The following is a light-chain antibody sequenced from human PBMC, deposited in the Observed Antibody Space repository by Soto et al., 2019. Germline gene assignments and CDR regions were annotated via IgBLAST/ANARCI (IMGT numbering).Light chain of an antibody. J-gene: IGKJ4*01. V-gene: IGKV3-15*01. CDR2: HAA. CDR3: QQYNEWPLT. Sequence: EIVMTQSPATLSVSPGERATLSCRASQSVSNNVAWYQQKPGQAPRLLIYHAATSATGISARFSSSGSGTEVTLTISSLQSEDFAVYYCQQYNEWPLTFGGGTKVEIK. CDR1: QSVSNN.